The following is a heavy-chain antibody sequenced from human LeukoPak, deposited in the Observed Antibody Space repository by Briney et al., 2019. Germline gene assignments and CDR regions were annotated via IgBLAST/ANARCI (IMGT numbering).Heavy chain of an antibody. V-gene: IGHV3-74*01. Sequence: GGSLRLSCAASGFTFSSYWMHWVRQAPGKGLVWVSHIKTDGSSTNYAESVKGRFTISRDNAKNSLYLQMNSLRAEDTAVYYCANVPPYYYGSGSYYAPPDYWGQGTLVTVSS. CDR1: GFTFSSYW. D-gene: IGHD3-10*01. CDR2: IKTDGSST. CDR3: ANVPPYYYGSGSYYAPPDY. J-gene: IGHJ4*02.